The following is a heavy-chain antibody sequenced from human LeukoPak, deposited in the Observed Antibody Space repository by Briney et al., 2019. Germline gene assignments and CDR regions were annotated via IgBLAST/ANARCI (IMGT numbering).Heavy chain of an antibody. V-gene: IGHV3-7*01. CDR2: IKQDGSEK. D-gene: IGHD5-18*01. CDR3: ARVGRGYSFNVYYFDY. Sequence: GGSLRLSCAASGFTFTTYWMGWVRQDPGKGLEWVANIKQDGSEKYYVDSVKGRFTISRDNAKNSLYLQMNRLRGEDTAVYYCARVGRGYSFNVYYFDYWGQGTLVTVSS. CDR1: GFTFTTYW. J-gene: IGHJ4*02.